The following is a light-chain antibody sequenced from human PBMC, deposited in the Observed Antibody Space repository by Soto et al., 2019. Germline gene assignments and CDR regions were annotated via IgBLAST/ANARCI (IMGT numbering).Light chain of an antibody. Sequence: QSVLTQPPSASGSPGQSVTISCTGTGSDIGAYNYVSWYQHHPDRAPKLMIYEVTKRPSWVSNRFSGSKSGNTASLTISGLQPEDEADYYCSSHTSGSTRVFGSGTKVTVL. V-gene: IGLV2-14*01. CDR1: GSDIGAYNY. J-gene: IGLJ1*01. CDR2: EVT. CDR3: SSHTSGSTRV.